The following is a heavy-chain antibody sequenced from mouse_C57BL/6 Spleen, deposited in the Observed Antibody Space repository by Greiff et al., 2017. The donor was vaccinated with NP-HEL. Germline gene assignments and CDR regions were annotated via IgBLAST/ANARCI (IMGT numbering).Heavy chain of an antibody. CDR1: GFTFSSYA. J-gene: IGHJ4*01. D-gene: IGHD1-1*01. CDR2: ISSGGDYI. V-gene: IGHV5-9-1*02. Sequence: EVKLMESGEGLVKPGGSLKLSCAASGFTFSSYAMSWVRQTPEKRLEWVAYISSGGDYIYYADTVKGRFTISRDNARNTLYLQMSSLKSEDTAMYYCTRVDYGSSYGGFYAMDYWGQGTSVTVSS. CDR3: TRVDYGSSYGGFYAMDY.